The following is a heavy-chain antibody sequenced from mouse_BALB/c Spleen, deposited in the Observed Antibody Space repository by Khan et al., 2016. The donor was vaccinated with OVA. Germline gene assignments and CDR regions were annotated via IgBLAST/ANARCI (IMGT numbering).Heavy chain of an antibody. D-gene: IGHD2-1*01. CDR3: ARADYGNYREAMDY. CDR2: IWGDGSS. J-gene: IGHJ4*01. Sequence: QVQLKESGPGLVAPSQSLSITCTVSGFSLTGYGVNWVRPPPGKGLEWLGMIWGDGSSDYNSALKSRLSISKDNSKSHVFLQMNSLQTEDTARYYCARADYGNYREAMDYWGQGTSVTVSS. V-gene: IGHV2-6-7*01. CDR1: GFSLTGYG.